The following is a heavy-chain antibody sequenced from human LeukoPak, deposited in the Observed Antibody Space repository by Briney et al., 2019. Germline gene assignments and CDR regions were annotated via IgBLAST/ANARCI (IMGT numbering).Heavy chain of an antibody. CDR3: AKKGSYSSGWYGGHYFDS. D-gene: IGHD6-19*01. CDR1: GFTFSSYD. CDR2: IGGDSST. J-gene: IGHJ4*01. V-gene: IGHV3-23*01. Sequence: GGSLRLSCEASGFTFSSYDLSWVRQAPGKGLEWVAAIGGDSSTYYTGSVRGRFTISRDNSKNTVYLQMSSLRVEDTAVYYCAKKGSYSSGWYGGHYFDSWGQGTLVTVSS.